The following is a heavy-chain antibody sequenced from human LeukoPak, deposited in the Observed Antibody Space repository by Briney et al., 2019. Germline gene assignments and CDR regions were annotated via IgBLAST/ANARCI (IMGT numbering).Heavy chain of an antibody. V-gene: IGHV5-51*01. D-gene: IGHD4-23*01. Sequence: GESLKISCKDSGNSFNNYWIGWVRQMPGKGLEWMGIVYLDDSETTYSPSFQGHVTTSADKSISTAYLHWRSLRASDTALYYCATPDYGGNSGYAAFDIWGQGTMVTVSS. J-gene: IGHJ3*02. CDR1: GNSFNNYW. CDR2: VYLDDSET. CDR3: ATPDYGGNSGYAAFDI.